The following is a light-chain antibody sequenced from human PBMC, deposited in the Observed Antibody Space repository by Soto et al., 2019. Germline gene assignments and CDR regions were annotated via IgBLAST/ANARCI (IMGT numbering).Light chain of an antibody. J-gene: IGLJ2*01. CDR2: DVS. CDR3: CSYAGTYSII. CDR1: SSDVGRFNY. V-gene: IGLV2-11*01. Sequence: QSVLTQPRSVSGSPGQSVTISCTGTSSDVGRFNYVSWYQQRPGKAPKVMIYDVSKRPSGVPDRFSGSKSGNTASLTISGLQADDEADYYCCSYAGTYSIIFGGGTKLTVL.